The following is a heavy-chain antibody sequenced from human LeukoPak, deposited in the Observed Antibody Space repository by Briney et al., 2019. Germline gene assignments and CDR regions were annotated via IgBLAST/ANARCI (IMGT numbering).Heavy chain of an antibody. V-gene: IGHV1-18*01. J-gene: IGHJ4*02. Sequence: ASVEVSCKASGYTFTSYGISWVRQAPGQGLEWMGWISAYNGNTNYAQKLQGRVTMTTDTSTSTAYMELRSLRSDDTAVYYCARGMITMIVDGSFDYWGQGTLVTVSS. D-gene: IGHD3-22*01. CDR2: ISAYNGNT. CDR3: ARGMITMIVDGSFDY. CDR1: GYTFTSYG.